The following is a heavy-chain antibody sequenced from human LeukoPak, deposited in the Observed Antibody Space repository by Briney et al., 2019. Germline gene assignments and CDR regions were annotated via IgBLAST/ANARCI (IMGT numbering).Heavy chain of an antibody. CDR3: VREGSGADSNRGILDY. Sequence: GGSLRLSCATSGITLKFYWMSWVRQAPGKGLEWVANIKEDGSEKTYVASVKGRFTISRDNAKNSLFLQMNSLRAEDTAVYYCVREGSGADSNRGILDYWGQGTLATVSS. CDR1: GITLKFYW. J-gene: IGHJ4*02. CDR2: IKEDGSEK. D-gene: IGHD2/OR15-2a*01. V-gene: IGHV3-7*01.